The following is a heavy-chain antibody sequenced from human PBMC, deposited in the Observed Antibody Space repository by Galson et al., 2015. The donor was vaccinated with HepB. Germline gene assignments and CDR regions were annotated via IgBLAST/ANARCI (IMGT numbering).Heavy chain of an antibody. Sequence: TLSLTCAVSGGSISSGGYYWSWIRQPPGKGLEWIGYIYYSGSTYYNPSLKSRVTISVDTSKNQFSLKLSSVTAADTAVYYCASSPLSYWAFDIWGQGTMVTVSS. D-gene: IGHD1-26*01. V-gene: IGHV4-30-4*01. CDR1: GGSISSGGYY. CDR3: ASSPLSYWAFDI. CDR2: IYYSGST. J-gene: IGHJ3*02.